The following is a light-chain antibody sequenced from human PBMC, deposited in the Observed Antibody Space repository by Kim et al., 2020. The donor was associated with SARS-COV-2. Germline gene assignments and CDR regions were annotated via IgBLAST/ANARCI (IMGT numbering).Light chain of an antibody. J-gene: IGKJ2*01. CDR2: GAS. V-gene: IGKV3-15*01. Sequence: EIVMTQSPATLSVSPGDRATLSCRASESISNNLAWYQHKPGQAPRLLLYGASTRATGIPARFSGSGSGTDFTLTVSSLQSEDFAVYYWHQDNGWPPGDTFVQGTKLE. CDR1: ESISNN. CDR3: HQDNGWPPGDT.